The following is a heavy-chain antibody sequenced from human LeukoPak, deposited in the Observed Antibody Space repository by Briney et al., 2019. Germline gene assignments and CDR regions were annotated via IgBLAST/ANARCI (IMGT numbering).Heavy chain of an antibody. CDR2: INPNGGGT. D-gene: IGHD6-19*01. J-gene: IGHJ4*02. Sequence: ASVKVSCKASGYTFTGYYIHWVRQAPGQGLEWMGWINPNGGGTNYAQKFQGRVTLTRDTFISTAYMEVNSLESDDTAVYYCARENNSGWYRKAAFDYWGQGTLVTVTS. V-gene: IGHV1-2*02. CDR3: ARENNSGWYRKAAFDY. CDR1: GYTFTGYY.